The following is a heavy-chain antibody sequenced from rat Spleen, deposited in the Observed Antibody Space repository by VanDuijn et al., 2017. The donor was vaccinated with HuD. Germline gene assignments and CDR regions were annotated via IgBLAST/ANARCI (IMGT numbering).Heavy chain of an antibody. V-gene: IGHV1-43*01. Sequence: QVQLQQSGAELAKPGSSVKISCEASGYIFTSYYISWIKQTTGQGLEYIGYIDTGSGITNYNEKFKGKATLTVDKSSSTVFMQLSSPTTDDSAVYYCARRRYSSYIYVDDYWGQGVMVTVSS. CDR1: GYIFTSYY. J-gene: IGHJ2*01. D-gene: IGHD1-2*01. CDR2: IDTGSGIT. CDR3: ARRRYSSYIYVDDY.